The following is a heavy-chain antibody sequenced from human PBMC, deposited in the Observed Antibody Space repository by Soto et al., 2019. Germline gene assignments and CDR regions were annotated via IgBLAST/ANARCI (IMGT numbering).Heavy chain of an antibody. CDR1: GGSISSGDYY. V-gene: IGHV4-30-4*01. D-gene: IGHD2-15*01. Sequence: QVQLQESGPGLVKPSQTLSLTCTVSGGSISSGDYYWSWIGQPPGKGVELIGYIYYSGSTYYNPSLKGRVPILVDTSKNQFSLKVSSVTAAATAVYYCAIDRDEVATTRHNYYYGMDGWGHGTTVTVSS. CDR2: IYYSGST. CDR3: AIDRDEVATTRHNYYYGMDG. J-gene: IGHJ6*02.